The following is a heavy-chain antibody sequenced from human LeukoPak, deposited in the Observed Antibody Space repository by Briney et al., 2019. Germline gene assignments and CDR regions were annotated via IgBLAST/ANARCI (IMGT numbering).Heavy chain of an antibody. CDR3: ARGTMVRGVTTGNFDY. Sequence: SVTVSFKASGGTFSSYAISWVRQAPGQGLEWMGGIIPIFGTANYAQKFQGRVTITADESTSTAYMEMSSLRSEDTAVYYCARGTMVRGVTTGNFDYWGQGTLVTVSS. D-gene: IGHD3-10*01. J-gene: IGHJ4*02. CDR1: GGTFSSYA. CDR2: IIPIFGTA. V-gene: IGHV1-69*13.